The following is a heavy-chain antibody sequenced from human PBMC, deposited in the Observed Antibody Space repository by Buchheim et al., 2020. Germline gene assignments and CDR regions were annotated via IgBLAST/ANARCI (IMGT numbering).Heavy chain of an antibody. Sequence: QLQLQESGPGLVKPSETLSLTCTVSGGSISSSSYYWGWIRQPPGKGLEWIGSIYYSGSTYYNPSLKSRVTISVDTSKNQFSLKLSSVTAADTAVYYCARLILEERITIFGVARGYFDYWGQGTL. D-gene: IGHD3-3*01. CDR1: GGSISSSSYY. CDR3: ARLILEERITIFGVARGYFDY. V-gene: IGHV4-39*01. J-gene: IGHJ4*02. CDR2: IYYSGST.